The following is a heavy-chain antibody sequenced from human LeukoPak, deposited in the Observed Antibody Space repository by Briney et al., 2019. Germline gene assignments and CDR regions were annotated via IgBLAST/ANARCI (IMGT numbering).Heavy chain of an antibody. J-gene: IGHJ4*02. Sequence: GGSLRLSCVASGFTFSSYAMSWVRQAPGKGLEWVSAISGSGGSTYYADSVKGRFTISRDNSKNTLYLQMNSLRAEDTAVYYCAKVIGYSPPGSLDYWGQGTLVTVSS. CDR2: ISGSGGST. CDR1: GFTFSSYA. CDR3: AKVIGYSPPGSLDY. D-gene: IGHD5-24*01. V-gene: IGHV3-23*01.